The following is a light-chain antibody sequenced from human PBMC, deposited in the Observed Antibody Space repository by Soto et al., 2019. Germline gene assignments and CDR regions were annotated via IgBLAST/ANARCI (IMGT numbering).Light chain of an antibody. V-gene: IGKV3-15*01. CDR2: DAS. CDR1: QSVGGN. Sequence: EIVMTQSPATLPVSPGERATLSCRASQSVGGNLAWYQQRPGRAPRLLIYDASTRATDIPARFSGSGSVTEFTLTISSLQSEDFALYYCQQYNNWPLYTFGQGTKLEIK. J-gene: IGKJ2*01. CDR3: QQYNNWPLYT.